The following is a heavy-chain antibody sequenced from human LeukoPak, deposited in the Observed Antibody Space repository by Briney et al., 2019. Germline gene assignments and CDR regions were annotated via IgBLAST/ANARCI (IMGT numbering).Heavy chain of an antibody. CDR2: INPNSGGT. D-gene: IGHD3-22*01. V-gene: IGHV1-2*02. CDR3: ARTGPGYDSSGFDY. J-gene: IGHJ4*02. CDR1: GYTFTGYY. Sequence: APVKVSCKASGYTFTGYYMHWVRQAPGQGLEWMGWINPNSGGTNYAQKFQGRVTMTRDTSISTAYMELSRLRSDDTAVYYCARTGPGYDSSGFDYWGQGTLVTVSS.